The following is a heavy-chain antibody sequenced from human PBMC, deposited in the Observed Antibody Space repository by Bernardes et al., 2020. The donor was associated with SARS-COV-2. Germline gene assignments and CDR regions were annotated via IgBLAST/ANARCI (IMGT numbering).Heavy chain of an antibody. D-gene: IGHD3-10*01. CDR1: GYTFAGYY. J-gene: IGHJ4*02. V-gene: IGHV1-2*02. CDR2: VNPNSGDT. CDR3: AREDWYGSGSFPLAF. Sequence: ASVKASCKASGYTFAGYYIHWVRQAPGQGLEWMGWVNPNSGDTNYAQKFQGRVTLTRDTSITTAYMELSSLRSDDTAIYYCAREDWYGSGSFPLAFWGQGALVTVSP.